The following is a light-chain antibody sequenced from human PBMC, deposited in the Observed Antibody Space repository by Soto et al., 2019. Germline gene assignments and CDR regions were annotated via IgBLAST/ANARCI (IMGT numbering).Light chain of an antibody. Sequence: ESYLAQAPCSLCLSSVEGATRSRRASQNVDKFLAWYQQRPGQPPRLLIFDSSNRATGVPVRFSGSGSGTVFTLTIGSLEPEDSAVYYCHQRKNWPPITFGQGTRLEIK. J-gene: IGKJ5*01. CDR2: DSS. CDR3: HQRKNWPPIT. CDR1: QNVDKF. V-gene: IGKV3-11*01.